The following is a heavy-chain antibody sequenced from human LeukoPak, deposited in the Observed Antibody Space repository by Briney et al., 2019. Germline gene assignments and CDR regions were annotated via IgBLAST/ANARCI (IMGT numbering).Heavy chain of an antibody. V-gene: IGHV3-23*01. D-gene: IGHD5-18*01. CDR3: AKSRIQLWSIYDS. Sequence: GGSLRLSCAASGFTFSSYAMSWVRQAPGKGLEWVSAISGSGGSTHYADSVKGRFTISRDNSKNTQYLEMNSLRAEDTAVYYCAKSRIQLWSIYDSWGQGTLVTVSS. CDR1: GFTFSSYA. J-gene: IGHJ4*02. CDR2: ISGSGGST.